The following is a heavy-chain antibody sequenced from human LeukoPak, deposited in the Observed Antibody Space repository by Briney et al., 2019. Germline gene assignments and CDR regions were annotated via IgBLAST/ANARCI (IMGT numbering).Heavy chain of an antibody. CDR1: GGSISSYY. CDR3: ARGVYDSSGGGAFDI. J-gene: IGHJ3*02. D-gene: IGHD3-22*01. Sequence: SETLSLTCTVSGGSISSYYWSWIRQPAGKGLEWIGRIYTSGSTNYNPSLKSRVTISVDKSKNQFSLKLSSVTAADTAVYYCARGVYDSSGGGAFDIWGQGTMVTVSS. V-gene: IGHV4-4*07. CDR2: IYTSGST.